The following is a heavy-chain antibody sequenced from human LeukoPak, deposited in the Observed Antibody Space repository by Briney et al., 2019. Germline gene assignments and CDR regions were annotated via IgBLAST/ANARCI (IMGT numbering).Heavy chain of an antibody. J-gene: IGHJ4*02. Sequence: SETLSLTCTVSGCSISSYYWTWIRQAPGKGLGLEWIGYIYYSGGTNYNPRLKRRVTISIDTSKNQVALQLSSVPAANTPVYYCARLCDSRSSLDYWGQGTLVTVSS. CDR3: ARLCDSRSSLDY. CDR1: GCSISSYY. CDR2: IYYSGGT. D-gene: IGHD6-6*01. V-gene: IGHV4-59*08.